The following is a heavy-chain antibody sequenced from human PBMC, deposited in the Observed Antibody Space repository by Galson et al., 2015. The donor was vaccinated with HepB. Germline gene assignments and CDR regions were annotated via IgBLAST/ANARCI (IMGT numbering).Heavy chain of an antibody. J-gene: IGHJ3*02. Sequence: LSLTCTVSGGSISSGGYYWSWIRQHPGKGLEWIGYIYYSGSTYYNPSLKSRVTISVDTSKNQFSLKLSSVTAADTAVYYCARDSTIKNPYASGGYDGGEAFDIWGQGTMVTVSS. CDR3: ARDSTIKNPYASGGYDGGEAFDI. CDR1: GGSISSGGYY. CDR2: IYYSGST. V-gene: IGHV4-31*03. D-gene: IGHD5-12*01.